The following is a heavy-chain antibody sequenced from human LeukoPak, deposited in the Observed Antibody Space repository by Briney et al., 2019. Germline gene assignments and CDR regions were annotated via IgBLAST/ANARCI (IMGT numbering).Heavy chain of an antibody. CDR1: GFTFSSYW. CDR3: VRGNSFDY. V-gene: IGHV3-74*01. J-gene: IGHJ4*02. D-gene: IGHD4-23*01. CDR2: INSDGSST. Sequence: GGSLRLSCAASGFTFSSYWMHWVRQAPEKGLVWVSRINSDGSSTSYADSVKGRFTISRDNAKNTLYLQMNSLRAEDTAVYYCVRGNSFDYWGQGTLVTVSS.